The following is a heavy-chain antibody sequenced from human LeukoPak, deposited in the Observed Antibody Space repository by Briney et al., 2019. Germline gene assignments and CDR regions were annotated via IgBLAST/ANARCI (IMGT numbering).Heavy chain of an antibody. J-gene: IGHJ4*02. Sequence: GGSLRLSCAASGFTFSNYAMSWVRQAPGKGLEWALTISGSGGSTYYADSADSVKGRFTISRDNSKNTLYLQMNSLRAEDTALYYCAKTSHSNAYYYYFDYWGQGTLVTVSS. CDR3: AKTSHSNAYYYYFDY. V-gene: IGHV3-23*01. CDR2: ISGSGGST. CDR1: GFTFSNYA. D-gene: IGHD3-22*01.